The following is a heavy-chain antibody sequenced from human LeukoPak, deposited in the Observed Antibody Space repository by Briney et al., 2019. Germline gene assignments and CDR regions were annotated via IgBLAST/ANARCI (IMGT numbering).Heavy chain of an antibody. Sequence: GGSLRLSCAASGFTFSSYSMNWVRQAPGKGLEWVSSISSSSSYICYADSVKGRFTISRDNAKNSLYLQMNSLRAEDTAVYYCARGGWFGFLDYWGQGTLVTVSS. D-gene: IGHD3-10*01. CDR3: ARGGWFGFLDY. CDR2: ISSSSSYI. V-gene: IGHV3-21*01. J-gene: IGHJ4*02. CDR1: GFTFSSYS.